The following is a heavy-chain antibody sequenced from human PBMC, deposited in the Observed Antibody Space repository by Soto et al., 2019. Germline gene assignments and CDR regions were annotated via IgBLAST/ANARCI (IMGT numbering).Heavy chain of an antibody. Sequence: QVQLVQSGAEVTKPGSSVTVSCTASGDTFSRFTLSWVRQAPGQGLEWMGRIIPMLGMSNSALKFQGRVTITADKSTNKVYMHLNSLRSGDTAVYYCATSYGSGSAHFDSWGQGTLVTVSS. V-gene: IGHV1-69*02. CDR3: ATSYGSGSAHFDS. CDR1: GDTFSRFT. J-gene: IGHJ4*02. D-gene: IGHD3-10*01. CDR2: IIPMLGMS.